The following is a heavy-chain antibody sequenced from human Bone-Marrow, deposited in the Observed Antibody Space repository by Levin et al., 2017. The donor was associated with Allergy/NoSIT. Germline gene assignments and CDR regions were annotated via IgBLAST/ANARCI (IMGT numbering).Heavy chain of an antibody. Sequence: TGGSLRLSCAASGFTFSSYGMHWVRQAPGKGLEWVAVISYDGSNKYYADSVKGRFTISRDNSKNTLYLQMNSLRAEDTAVYYCAKTGRSRWDGCSSTSCYSGYYYYGMDVWGQGTTVTVSS. J-gene: IGHJ6*02. CDR2: ISYDGSNK. D-gene: IGHD2-2*02. V-gene: IGHV3-30*18. CDR3: AKTGRSRWDGCSSTSCYSGYYYYGMDV. CDR1: GFTFSSYG.